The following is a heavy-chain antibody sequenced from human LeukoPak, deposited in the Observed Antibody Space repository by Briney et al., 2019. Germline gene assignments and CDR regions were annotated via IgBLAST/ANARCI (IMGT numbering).Heavy chain of an antibody. V-gene: IGHV3-30-3*01. CDR2: ISYDGSNK. J-gene: IGHJ6*02. CDR3: ARQVGELPENYYYYGMDV. D-gene: IGHD3-10*01. CDR1: GFTFSSYA. Sequence: QPGGSLRLSCAASGFTFSSYAMHWVRQAPGKGLEWVAVISYDGSNKYYADSVKGRFTISRDNSKNTLYLQMNSLRAEDTAVYYCARQVGELPENYYYYGMDVWGQGTTVTVSS.